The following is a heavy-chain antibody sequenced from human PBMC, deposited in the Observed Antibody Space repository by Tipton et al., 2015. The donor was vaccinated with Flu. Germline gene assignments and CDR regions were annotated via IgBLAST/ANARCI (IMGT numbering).Heavy chain of an antibody. Sequence: AASGFTFSSYSMNWVRQAPGKGLEWVSSISSSSSYIYYADSVKGRFTISRDNAKNSLYLQMNSLRAEDTAVYYCARMGGSYYGYYYGMDVWGQGTTVTVSS. CDR1: GFTFSSYS. V-gene: IGHV3-21*01. CDR2: ISSSSSYI. J-gene: IGHJ6*02. CDR3: ARMGGSYYGYYYGMDV. D-gene: IGHD1-26*01.